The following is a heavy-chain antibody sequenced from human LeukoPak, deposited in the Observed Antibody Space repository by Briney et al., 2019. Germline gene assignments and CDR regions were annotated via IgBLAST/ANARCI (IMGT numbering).Heavy chain of an antibody. V-gene: IGHV1-24*01. J-gene: IGHJ4*02. CDR1: GYTLTELS. CDR2: FDPEDGET. D-gene: IGHD3-16*02. Sequence: ASVKVSCKVSGYTLTELSMHWVRQAPVKGLEWMGGFDPEDGETIYAQKFQGRVTMTEDTSTDTAYMELSSLRSEDTAVYYCATGYDYIWGSYRYRPAPPFDYWGQGTLVTVSS. CDR3: ATGYDYIWGSYRYRPAPPFDY.